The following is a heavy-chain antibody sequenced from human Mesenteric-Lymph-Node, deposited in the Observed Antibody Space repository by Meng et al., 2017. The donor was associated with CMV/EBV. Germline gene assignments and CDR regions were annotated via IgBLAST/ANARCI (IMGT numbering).Heavy chain of an antibody. CDR1: GYSISSGYY. CDR3: ARGPTVNYFDS. D-gene: IGHD4-11*01. V-gene: IGHV4-38-2*02. CDR2: IYHSGST. J-gene: IGHJ4*02. Sequence: SETLSLTCTVSGYSISSGYYWGWIRQPPGKGLEWIGSIYHSGSTYYNPSLKSRVTISVDTSKNQFSLKLSSVTAADTAVYYCARGPTVNYFDSWGQGTLVTVSS.